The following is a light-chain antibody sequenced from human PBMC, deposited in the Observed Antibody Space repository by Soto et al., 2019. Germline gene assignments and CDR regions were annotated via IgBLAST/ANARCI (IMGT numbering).Light chain of an antibody. J-gene: IGLJ1*01. CDR3: SSYAGSTNFV. V-gene: IGLV2-8*01. CDR1: SSDVGGYNY. Sequence: LTQLPSASGSPGQSVTISCTGTSSDVGGYNYVSWYQQHPGKAPRLMIYDVIKRPSGVPDRFSGSKSGNTASLTVSGLQAEDEADYYCSSYAGSTNFVFGPGTKVTVL. CDR2: DVI.